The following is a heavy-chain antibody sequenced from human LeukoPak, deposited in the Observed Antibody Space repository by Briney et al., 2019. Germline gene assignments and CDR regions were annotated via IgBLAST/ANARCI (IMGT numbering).Heavy chain of an antibody. Sequence: SVKVSCQASGGTFSSYAISWVRQAPGQGLEWMGRIIPILGIANYAQKFQGRVTITADKSTSTAYMELSSLRSEDTAVYYCAREGEDHTMIVVVPIGGAFDIWGQGTMVTVSS. J-gene: IGHJ3*02. D-gene: IGHD3-22*01. CDR3: AREGEDHTMIVVVPIGGAFDI. V-gene: IGHV1-69*04. CDR2: IIPILGIA. CDR1: GGTFSSYA.